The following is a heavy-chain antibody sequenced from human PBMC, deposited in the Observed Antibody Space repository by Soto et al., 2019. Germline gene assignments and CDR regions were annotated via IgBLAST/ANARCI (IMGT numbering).Heavy chain of an antibody. D-gene: IGHD3-9*01. Sequence: ASVKVSCKASGYTFTSYYMHWVRQAPGQGLEWMGIINPSGGSTSYAQKFQGRVTMTRDTSTSTVYMELSSLRSEDTAVYYCAREITITRNVDYYYYGMDVWGQGTTVTVSS. CDR1: GYTFTSYY. V-gene: IGHV1-46*01. J-gene: IGHJ6*02. CDR3: AREITITRNVDYYYYGMDV. CDR2: INPSGGST.